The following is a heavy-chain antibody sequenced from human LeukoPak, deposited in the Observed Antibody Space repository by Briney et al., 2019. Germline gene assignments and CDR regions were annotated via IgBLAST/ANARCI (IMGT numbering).Heavy chain of an antibody. J-gene: IGHJ4*02. CDR1: GYTLTELS. CDR2: FDPEDGET. D-gene: IGHD3-9*01. V-gene: IGHV1-24*01. Sequence: ASVKVSCKVSGYTLTELSMHWVRQAPGKGLEWMGGFDPEDGETIYAQKFQGRVTMTRDTSISTAYMELSRLRSDDTAVYYCARGLRYAPPFDYWGQGTLVTVSS. CDR3: ARGLRYAPPFDY.